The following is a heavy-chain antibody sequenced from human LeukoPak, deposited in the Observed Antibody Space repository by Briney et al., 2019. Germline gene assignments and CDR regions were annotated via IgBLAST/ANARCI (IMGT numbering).Heavy chain of an antibody. V-gene: IGHV1-69*05. J-gene: IGHJ3*02. Sequence: SVRVSCKASGGTFSSYAISWVRQAPGQGLEWMGGIIPIFGTADYAQKFQGRVTITTDESTSTAYMELSSLRSEDTAVYYCARDGVTGGAFDIWGQGTMVTVSS. CDR2: IIPIFGTA. CDR1: GGTFSSYA. CDR3: ARDGVTGGAFDI. D-gene: IGHD7-27*01.